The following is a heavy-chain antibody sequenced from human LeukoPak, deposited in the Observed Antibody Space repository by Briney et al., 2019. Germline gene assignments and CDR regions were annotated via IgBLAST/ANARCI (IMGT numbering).Heavy chain of an antibody. Sequence: GASVKVSCKASGGTFSSYAISWVRQAPGQGLEWMGGIITIFGTANYAQKFQGRVTITADESTSTAYMELSSLRSEDTAVYYCARSRCSSTSCYNVPVDYWGQGTLVTVSS. D-gene: IGHD2-2*02. V-gene: IGHV1-69*13. J-gene: IGHJ4*02. CDR1: GGTFSSYA. CDR3: ARSRCSSTSCYNVPVDY. CDR2: IITIFGTA.